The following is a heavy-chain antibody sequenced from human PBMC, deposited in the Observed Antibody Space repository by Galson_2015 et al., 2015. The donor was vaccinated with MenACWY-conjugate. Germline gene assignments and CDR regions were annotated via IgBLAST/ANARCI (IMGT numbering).Heavy chain of an antibody. V-gene: IGHV3-74*01. CDR2: IDSGGRST. D-gene: IGHD1-26*01. CDR3: ARFGGNYRTTSHCAY. CDR1: GFTFSSSW. J-gene: IGHJ4*02. Sequence: SLRLSCAASGFTFSSSWMHWVRHAPGKGLVWVARIDSGGRSTSYADSVKGRFTISRDNAKNTLYLQMNSLRAEDTAVYYCARFGGNYRTTSHCAYWGQGPLGTGSS.